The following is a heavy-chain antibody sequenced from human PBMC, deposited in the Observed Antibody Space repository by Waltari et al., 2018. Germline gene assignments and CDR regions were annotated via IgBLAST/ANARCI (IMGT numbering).Heavy chain of an antibody. J-gene: IGHJ4*02. CDR1: GFTFSSYE. Sequence: EVQLVESGGGLVQPGGSLRLSCAASGFTFSSYEMNWVRQAPGKGRDWVSFMSRSGSTIYYAVSVKGRFTISRDNAKNSLYLQVNSLRAEDTAVYYCARERSYVFWSGLTYYFDYWGQGTLVTVSS. V-gene: IGHV3-48*03. CDR3: ARERSYVFWSGLTYYFDY. D-gene: IGHD3-3*01. CDR2: MSRSGSTI.